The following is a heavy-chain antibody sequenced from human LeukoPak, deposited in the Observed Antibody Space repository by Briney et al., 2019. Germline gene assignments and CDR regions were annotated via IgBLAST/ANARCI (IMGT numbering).Heavy chain of an antibody. Sequence: ASVKVSCEVSGYTLTELSMHWVRQAPGKGLEWMGGFDPEDGETIYAQKFQGRVTMTEDTSTDTAYMELSSLRSEDTAVYYCATDSTYYYGSGSYNYWGQGTLVTVSS. V-gene: IGHV1-24*01. CDR1: GYTLTELS. J-gene: IGHJ4*02. CDR2: FDPEDGET. D-gene: IGHD3-10*01. CDR3: ATDSTYYYGSGSYNY.